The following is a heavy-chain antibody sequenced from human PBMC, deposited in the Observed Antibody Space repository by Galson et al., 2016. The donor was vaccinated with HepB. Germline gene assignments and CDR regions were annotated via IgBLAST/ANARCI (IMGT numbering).Heavy chain of an antibody. CDR3: ATYIGGGYTYGLFDL. D-gene: IGHD5-18*01. Sequence: QSGAEVKKPGESLKISCKGSGYNFNTDWITWVRQMPGKGLEWMGIIYPGDSDTRYSPSCQGHVTISADKSISTAYLQWSSLKASDTAMYYCATYIGGGYTYGLFDLWGQGTLVTVSS. CDR1: GYNFNTDW. CDR2: IYPGDSDT. J-gene: IGHJ4*02. V-gene: IGHV5-51*01.